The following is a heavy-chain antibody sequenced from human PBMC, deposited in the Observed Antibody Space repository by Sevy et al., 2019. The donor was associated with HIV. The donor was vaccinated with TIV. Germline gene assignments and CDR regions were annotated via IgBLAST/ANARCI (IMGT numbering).Heavy chain of an antibody. D-gene: IGHD1-26*01. CDR1: GFTFSTYW. Sequence: GGSLRLSCAASGFTFSTYWMHWVRQAPGKGLVWVSRINTDGRTKTYADSVKGRLTISRDNAKNTRYMEMNSLGAEDTAGYFCARDLSGSRDYWGQGTLVTVSS. V-gene: IGHV3-74*01. J-gene: IGHJ4*02. CDR3: ARDLSGSRDY. CDR2: INTDGRTK.